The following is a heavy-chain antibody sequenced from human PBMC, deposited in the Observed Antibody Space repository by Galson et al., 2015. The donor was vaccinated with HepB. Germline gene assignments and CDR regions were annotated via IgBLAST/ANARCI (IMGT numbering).Heavy chain of an antibody. CDR2: INPSGGST. CDR1: GYTFTSYY. V-gene: IGHV1-46*01. Sequence: SGYTFTSYYMHWVRQAPGQGLEWMGIINPSGGSTSYAQKFQGRVTMTRDTSTSTVYMELSSLRSEDTAVYYCARDRVVPAQGMDVWGQGTTVTVS. CDR3: ARDRVVPAQGMDV. D-gene: IGHD2-2*01. J-gene: IGHJ6*02.